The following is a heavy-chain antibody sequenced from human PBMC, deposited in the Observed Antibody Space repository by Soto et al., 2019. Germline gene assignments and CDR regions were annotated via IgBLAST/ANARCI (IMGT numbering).Heavy chain of an antibody. CDR3: ARGNRAPYRRIAAAGTDFDY. CDR1: GFPFSSYW. CDR2: IKQDGSEK. V-gene: IGHV3-7*01. D-gene: IGHD6-13*01. J-gene: IGHJ4*02. Sequence: GSLRLSCAASGFPFSSYWMSWVRQAPGKGLEWVANIKQDGSEKYYVDSVKGRFTISRDNAKNSLYLQMNSLRAEDTAVYYCARGNRAPYRRIAAAGTDFDYWGQGTLVTVSS.